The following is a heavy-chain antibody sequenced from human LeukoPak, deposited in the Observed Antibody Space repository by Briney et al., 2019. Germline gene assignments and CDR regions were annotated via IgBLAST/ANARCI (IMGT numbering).Heavy chain of an antibody. D-gene: IGHD5-24*01. Sequence: GESLKISCKGLGYSFSSYWNAWVRQRPGKGLEWMGIIYPGGSDSRYSPSFQGQVTISADRSISTAYLHWSSLKVSDTAMYYCARASRDGYNQNFDYWGQGTLVTVSS. J-gene: IGHJ4*02. CDR2: IYPGGSDS. CDR3: ARASRDGYNQNFDY. CDR1: GYSFSSYW. V-gene: IGHV5-51*01.